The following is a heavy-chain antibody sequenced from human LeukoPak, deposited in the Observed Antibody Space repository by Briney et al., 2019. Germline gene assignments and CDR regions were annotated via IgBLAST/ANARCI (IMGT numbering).Heavy chain of an antibody. J-gene: IGHJ5*02. CDR3: ATSNSWTFDP. D-gene: IGHD1-1*01. Sequence: GGSLRLSCITSGFTFDDYAVTWVRQTPGKGLERVGFIRSKAYGGTTEYAASVKGRFIISRDDSKSIAYLQMNSLRAEDTAVYYCATSNSWTFDPWGQGTLVTVSS. V-gene: IGHV3-49*04. CDR2: IRSKAYGGTT. CDR1: GFTFDDYA.